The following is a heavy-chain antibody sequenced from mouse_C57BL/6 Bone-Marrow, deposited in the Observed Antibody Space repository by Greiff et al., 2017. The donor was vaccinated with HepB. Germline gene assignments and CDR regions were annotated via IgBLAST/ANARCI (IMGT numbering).Heavy chain of an antibody. Sequence: EVQVVESGGGLVQPGGSLSLSCAASGFTFTDYYMSWVRQPPGKALEWLGFIRNKANGYTTEYSASVKGRFTISRDNSQSILYLQMNALRAEDSATYYCARYGDYDLDYWGQGTTLTVSS. J-gene: IGHJ2*01. CDR1: GFTFTDYY. D-gene: IGHD2-4*01. CDR3: ARYGDYDLDY. CDR2: IRNKANGYTT. V-gene: IGHV7-3*01.